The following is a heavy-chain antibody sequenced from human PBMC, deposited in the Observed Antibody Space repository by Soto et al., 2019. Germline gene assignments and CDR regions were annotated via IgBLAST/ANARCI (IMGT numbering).Heavy chain of an antibody. D-gene: IGHD6-13*01. CDR1: GFTFSSYA. CDR3: AKDQQSYYYYGMDV. J-gene: IGHJ6*02. V-gene: IGHV3-23*01. Sequence: GGSLRLSCEASGFTFSSYAMSWVRQAPGKGLEWVSAISGSGGSTYYADSVKGRFTISRDNSKNTLYLQMNSLRAEDTAVYYCAKDQQSYYYYGMDVWVQGTTVTVSS. CDR2: ISGSGGST.